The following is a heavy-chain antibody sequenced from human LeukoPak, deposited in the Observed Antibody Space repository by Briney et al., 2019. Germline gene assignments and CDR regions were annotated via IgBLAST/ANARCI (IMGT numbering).Heavy chain of an antibody. CDR3: ARGPNDR. V-gene: IGHV4-34*01. D-gene: IGHD2-8*01. CDR2: INHSGST. Sequence: SETLSLTCAVYGGSFSGYYWSWIRQPPGKGLEWIGEINHSGSTNYNPSLKSRVTISVDTSKNQFSLKLSSVTAADTAVYYCARGPNDRWGQGTLVTVSS. CDR1: GGSFSGYY. J-gene: IGHJ5*02.